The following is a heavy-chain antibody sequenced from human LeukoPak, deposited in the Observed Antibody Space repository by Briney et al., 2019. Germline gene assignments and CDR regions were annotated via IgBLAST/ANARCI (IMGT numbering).Heavy chain of an antibody. V-gene: IGHV3-7*01. J-gene: IGHJ4*02. D-gene: IGHD2-15*01. Sequence: RGSLRLSCAASGFTFSGYWMSWVRQAPGKGLEWVATIKQEGSEKTYVDSVEGRFSSSRDNANSSLFLQMDSLRAEDTAVYYCARFGMDAAIDYWGQGTLVTVSS. CDR1: GFTFSGYW. CDR2: IKQEGSEK. CDR3: ARFGMDAAIDY.